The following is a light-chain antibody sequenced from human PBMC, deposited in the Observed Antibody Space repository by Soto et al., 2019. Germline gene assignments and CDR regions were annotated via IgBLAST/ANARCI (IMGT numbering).Light chain of an antibody. V-gene: IGKV3-20*01. CDR3: QQYGSSPYT. CDR2: GAS. Sequence: EIVLTQSPGTLSLSPGERATLSCRASQSVRNSYLAWYQQKPGQAPRLLIYGASGRATGIPDRFSGSGSGTDFTLTISRREPEDFAVDYCQQYGSSPYTFGQGTKLEI. CDR1: QSVRNSY. J-gene: IGKJ2*01.